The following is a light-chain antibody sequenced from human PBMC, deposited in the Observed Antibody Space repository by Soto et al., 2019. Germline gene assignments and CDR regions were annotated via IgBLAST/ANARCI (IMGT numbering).Light chain of an antibody. CDR3: QQYRSPPWT. Sequence: DIVMTQSPDSLAVSLGERATINCKSSQRGLHSSDIENYLAWYQQKVGQPPKLLIYWASTRECGVPDRFSGSGSGTDFTLTISNLQAEDVAVYYCQQYRSPPWTFGQGTKVEI. V-gene: IGKV4-1*01. CDR1: QRGLHSSDIENY. J-gene: IGKJ1*01. CDR2: WAS.